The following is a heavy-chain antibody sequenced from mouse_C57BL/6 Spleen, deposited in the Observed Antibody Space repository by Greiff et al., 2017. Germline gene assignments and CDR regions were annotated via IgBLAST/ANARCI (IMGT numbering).Heavy chain of an antibody. CDR3: ARGDYYDYDEYFDY. V-gene: IGHV5-17*01. Sequence: DVMLVESGGGLVKPGGSLKLSCAASGFTFSDYGMHWVRQAPEKGLEWVAYISSGSSTIYYADTVKGRFTISRDNAKNTLFLQMTSLRSEDTAMYYCARGDYYDYDEYFDYWGQGTTLTVSS. D-gene: IGHD2-4*01. CDR1: GFTFSDYG. CDR2: ISSGSSTI. J-gene: IGHJ2*01.